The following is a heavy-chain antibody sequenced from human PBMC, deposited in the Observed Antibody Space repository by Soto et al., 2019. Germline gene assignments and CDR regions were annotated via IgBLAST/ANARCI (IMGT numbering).Heavy chain of an antibody. V-gene: IGHV3-23*01. Sequence: EVQLLESGGGLVQRGGSLRLSCAAYGFTFSSYAMSWVRQAPGKGLEWVSSISAGGGTTYYADSVKGRFTISRDNSENTLYLQLNSLRAEDTAVYYCAKDGCSGGSCWYYYYGMDVW. CDR1: GFTFSSYA. J-gene: IGHJ6*01. CDR2: ISAGGGTT. D-gene: IGHD2-15*01. CDR3: AKDGCSGGSCWYYYYGMDV.